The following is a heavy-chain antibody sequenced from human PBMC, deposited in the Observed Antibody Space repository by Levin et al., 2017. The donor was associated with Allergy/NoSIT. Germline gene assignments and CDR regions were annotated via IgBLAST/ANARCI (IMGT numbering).Heavy chain of an antibody. D-gene: IGHD3-10*01. J-gene: IGHJ3*02. Sequence: GESLKISCAASGFTFSSYAMSWVRQAPGKGLEWVSAISGGGGTTYYADSVKGRFTISRDNSKNTLYLQMNSLRAEDTAVYYCAKDKVYYGSGSDDAFDIWGQGTMVTVSS. CDR2: ISGGGGTT. V-gene: IGHV3-23*01. CDR3: AKDKVYYGSGSDDAFDI. CDR1: GFTFSSYA.